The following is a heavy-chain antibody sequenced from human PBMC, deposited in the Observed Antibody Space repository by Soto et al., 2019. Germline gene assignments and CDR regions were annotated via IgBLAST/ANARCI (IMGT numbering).Heavy chain of an antibody. Sequence: SETLSLTCTVSCGSVSSSGYYWGWIRQPPGRGLEWIATMYYSGSTQYNPSLKSRVTISVDTSKNQFSLKVSSVTAADTAVYYCARQWDYWGQGTLVTVSS. CDR3: ARQWDY. J-gene: IGHJ4*02. V-gene: IGHV4-39*01. CDR1: CGSVSSSGYY. CDR2: MYYSGST.